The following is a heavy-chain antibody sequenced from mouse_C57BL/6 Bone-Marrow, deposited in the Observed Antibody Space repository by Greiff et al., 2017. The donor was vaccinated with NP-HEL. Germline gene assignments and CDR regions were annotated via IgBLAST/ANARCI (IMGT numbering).Heavy chain of an antibody. CDR3: AYDGLYAMDY. V-gene: IGHV1-59*01. D-gene: IGHD2-3*01. J-gene: IGHJ4*01. CDR1: GYTFTSYW. Sequence: QVQLQQPGAELVRPGTSVKLSCKASGYTFTSYWMHWVKQRPGQGLEWIGVIDPSDSYTNYNQKFKGKATLTVDTSSSTAYMQLSSLTSEDSAVYYCAYDGLYAMDYWGQGTSVTVSS. CDR2: IDPSDSYT.